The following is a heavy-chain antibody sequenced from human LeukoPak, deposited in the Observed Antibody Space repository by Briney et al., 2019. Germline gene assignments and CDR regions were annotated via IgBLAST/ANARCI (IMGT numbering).Heavy chain of an antibody. CDR1: GFTFNSYA. Sequence: GGSLRLSCAASGFTFNSYAMGWVRQAPGKGLEWVANIKQDGSEKYYVDSVKGRFTISRDNAKNSLYLQMNSLRAEDTAVYYCARDSSAYYWGQGTLVTVSS. CDR3: ARDSSAYY. CDR2: IKQDGSEK. J-gene: IGHJ4*02. V-gene: IGHV3-7*01. D-gene: IGHD3-22*01.